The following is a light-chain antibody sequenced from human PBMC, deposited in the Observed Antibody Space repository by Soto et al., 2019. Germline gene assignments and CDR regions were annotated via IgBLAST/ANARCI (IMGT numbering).Light chain of an antibody. Sequence: QSVLTQPPSVSGAPGQRVTISCTGSSSKIGAGYDVHWYQQLPGTAPKLLIYGNSNRPSGVPDRFSGSKSGTPASLAITGLQAEDEADYYCQSYDSSLSGFYVFGTGTNVTV. V-gene: IGLV1-40*01. CDR2: GNS. CDR3: QSYDSSLSGFYV. J-gene: IGLJ1*01. CDR1: SSKIGAGYD.